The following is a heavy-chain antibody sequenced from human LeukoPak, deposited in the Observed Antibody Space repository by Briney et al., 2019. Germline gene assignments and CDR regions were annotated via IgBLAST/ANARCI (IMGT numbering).Heavy chain of an antibody. D-gene: IGHD3-10*01. CDR3: ARDYEGGGSGSYYAFDI. CDR2: ISRSSSYI. V-gene: IGHV3-21*01. Sequence: GGSLRLSCAASGFTFSNYSMNWVRQAPGKGLEWVSSISRSSSYIYYADSVKGRFTISRDNAQNSLYLQMNSLRAEDTAVYYCARDYEGGGSGSYYAFDIWGQGTIVTVSS. J-gene: IGHJ3*02. CDR1: GFTFSNYS.